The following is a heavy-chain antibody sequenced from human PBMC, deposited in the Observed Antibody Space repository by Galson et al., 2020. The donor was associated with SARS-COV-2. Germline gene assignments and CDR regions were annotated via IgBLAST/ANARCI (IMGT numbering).Heavy chain of an antibody. CDR2: ITHTGTT. CDR3: ARDQGATTGKRDWFDP. Sequence: SETLSLTCTVYGSSINSHFWSWIRQPPGRGPEWIGYITHTGTTNFNPSLESRVTMSVDTSKNQFSLKLTSVTAADTAVYYCARDQGATTGKRDWFDPWGQGTLVTVSS. D-gene: IGHD1-1*01. J-gene: IGHJ5*02. V-gene: IGHV4-59*11. CDR1: GSSINSHF.